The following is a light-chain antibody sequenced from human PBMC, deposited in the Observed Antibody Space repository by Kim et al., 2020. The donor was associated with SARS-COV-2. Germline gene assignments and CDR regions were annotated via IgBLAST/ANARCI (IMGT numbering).Light chain of an antibody. V-gene: IGLV3-19*01. CDR2: AKT. Sequence: ALGQTVRITCQGDSLRTYHASWYQPKPGQAPLLLIYAKTNRPSGLPDRFSGSSSGNTASLTITGTQAEDEADYYCNSRDSSGNHVLFGGGTQLTVL. CDR1: SLRTYH. J-gene: IGLJ2*01. CDR3: NSRDSSGNHVL.